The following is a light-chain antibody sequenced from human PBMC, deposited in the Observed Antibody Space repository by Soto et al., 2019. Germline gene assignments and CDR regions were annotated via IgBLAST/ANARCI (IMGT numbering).Light chain of an antibody. Sequence: EIVLTQSPGTLSLSPGERATLSCRASQSVSSSYLAWYQQKPGQAPRLLIYGASSRATGIPDRFSGSGSGTDFTLTIRRLEPEDFAVYYCRQYDSSPLTFGGGTKVEIK. V-gene: IGKV3-20*01. CDR1: QSVSSSY. J-gene: IGKJ4*01. CDR3: RQYDSSPLT. CDR2: GAS.